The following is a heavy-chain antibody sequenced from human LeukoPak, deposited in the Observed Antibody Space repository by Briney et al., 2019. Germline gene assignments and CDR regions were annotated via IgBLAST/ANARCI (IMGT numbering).Heavy chain of an antibody. CDR2: INGDGSGP. J-gene: IGHJ6*04. D-gene: IGHD2-2*01. V-gene: IGHV3-74*01. CDR1: GFTFSRYW. CDR3: ATRADIAVVPAALMDV. Sequence: GRSLRLSCAASGFTFSRYWMHWVRHAPGQGLVWVSRINGDGSGPTYADSVKGRFTISRDNGKNTLYLQMNSLRAEDTAVYYCATRADIAVVPAALMDVWGKGTTVTVSS.